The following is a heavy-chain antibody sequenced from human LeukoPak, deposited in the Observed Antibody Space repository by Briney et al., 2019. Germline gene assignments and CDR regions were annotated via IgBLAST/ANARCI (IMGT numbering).Heavy chain of an antibody. Sequence: PGGSLRLSCAASGFIFSSHTMSWVRQAPGKGLQWVSFISNSGTTIYYADSVKGRFTISRDNAKNSLYLQMNSLRDEDTAVYYCASPPYGSGTYYVYWGQETLVTVSS. CDR3: ASPPYGSGTYYVY. D-gene: IGHD3-10*01. CDR1: GFIFSSHT. CDR2: ISNSGTTI. J-gene: IGHJ4*02. V-gene: IGHV3-48*02.